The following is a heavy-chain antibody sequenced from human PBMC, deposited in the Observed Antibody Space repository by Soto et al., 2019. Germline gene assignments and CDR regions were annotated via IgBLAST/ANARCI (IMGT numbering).Heavy chain of an antibody. D-gene: IGHD3-16*01. Sequence: GGSLRLSCAASGLSFSSHGMHWVRQAPGKGLEWVAVVTFDGSHQYYADSVKGRFTISRDNSRDMVYLQMNSLREDDTAIYFCARSSISVYRGPFALWGQGIQVTVSS. V-gene: IGHV3-30*03. CDR3: ARSSISVYRGPFAL. CDR2: VTFDGSHQ. CDR1: GLSFSSHG. J-gene: IGHJ4*02.